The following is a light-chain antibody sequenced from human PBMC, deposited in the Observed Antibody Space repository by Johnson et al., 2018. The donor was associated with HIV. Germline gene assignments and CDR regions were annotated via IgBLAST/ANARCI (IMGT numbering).Light chain of an antibody. CDR1: SSNIGNNY. J-gene: IGLJ1*01. CDR2: DNN. CDR3: GTWDSSLRSPYV. Sequence: QSVLTQPPSVSAAPGQKVTISCSGSSSNIGNNYVSWYQQLPGTAPKLLIYDNNKRPSGIPDRCSGSKSGTSATLGITGLRTGDEADYYCGTWDSSLRSPYVFGTGTKVTVL. V-gene: IGLV1-51*01.